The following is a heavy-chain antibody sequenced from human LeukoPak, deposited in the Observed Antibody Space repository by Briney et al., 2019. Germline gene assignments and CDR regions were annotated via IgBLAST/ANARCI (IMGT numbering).Heavy chain of an antibody. V-gene: IGHV1-2*02. CDR1: AYTFTDYY. CDR2: SHPSSGGA. D-gene: IGHD3-10*01. Sequence: ASVTLSFTASAYTFTDYYVHWVRQAHGQGLELMGWSHPSSGGAGYAQKFQGRVSMTGDTSISTAYMQLTRLISDDTAVYYCGIKRIRGNPFDYWGQGTLVTVSS. J-gene: IGHJ4*02. CDR3: GIKRIRGNPFDY.